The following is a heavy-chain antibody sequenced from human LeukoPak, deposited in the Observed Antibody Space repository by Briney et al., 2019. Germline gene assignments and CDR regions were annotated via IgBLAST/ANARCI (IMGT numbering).Heavy chain of an antibody. V-gene: IGHV5-51*01. D-gene: IGHD3-3*01. CDR1: GYSFTSYW. Sequence: GESLKISCQGSGYSFTSYWIGWVRQMPGKGLEWMGIIYPGDSDTRYSPSFQGQVTISADKSISTAYLQWSSLKASDTAMYYCARRGHYDFWSGYLNWFDPWGQGALVTVSS. CDR2: IYPGDSDT. CDR3: ARRGHYDFWSGYLNWFDP. J-gene: IGHJ5*02.